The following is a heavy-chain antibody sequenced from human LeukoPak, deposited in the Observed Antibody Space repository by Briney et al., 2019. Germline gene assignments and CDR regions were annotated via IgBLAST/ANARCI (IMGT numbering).Heavy chain of an antibody. Sequence: PGGSLRLTCAACGFTVSSNYMSWVRQAPGKGLEWVSVNYSGGSTYYGDSVKGRFTISRDNSKNTLYLQMNSLRAEDTAVYYCARDGVALYYYYGMDVWGQGTTVIVSS. CDR1: GFTVSSNY. D-gene: IGHD3-3*01. J-gene: IGHJ6*02. CDR3: ARDGVALYYYYGMDV. CDR2: NYSGGST. V-gene: IGHV3-53*01.